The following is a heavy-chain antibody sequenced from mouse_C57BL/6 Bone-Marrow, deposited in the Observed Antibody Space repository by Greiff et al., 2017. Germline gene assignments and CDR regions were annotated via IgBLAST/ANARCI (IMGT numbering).Heavy chain of an antibody. CDR3: ARSNLLLRLYYFDY. Sequence: LQESGAELARPGASVKLSCKASGYTFTSYGISWVKQRTGQGLEWIGEIYPRSGNTYYNEKFKGKATLTADKSSSTAYMELRSLTSEDSAVDFCARSNLLLRLYYFDYWGQGTTLTVSS. CDR1: GYTFTSYG. D-gene: IGHD1-1*01. J-gene: IGHJ2*01. CDR2: IYPRSGNT. V-gene: IGHV1-81*01.